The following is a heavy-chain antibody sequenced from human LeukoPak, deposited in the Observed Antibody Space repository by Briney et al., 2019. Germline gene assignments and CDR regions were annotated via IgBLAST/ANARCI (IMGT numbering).Heavy chain of an antibody. V-gene: IGHV4-59*01. CDR1: GGSISSYY. J-gene: IGHJ6*02. D-gene: IGHD3-10*01. Sequence: SETLSLTCTVSGGSISSYYWSWIRQPPGKGLEWIGYIYYSGSTNYNPSLKSRVTISVDTSKNQFSLKLSSVTAADTAVYYCARDQWFGEEHYGMDVWGQGTTVTVSS. CDR3: ARDQWFGEEHYGMDV. CDR2: IYYSGST.